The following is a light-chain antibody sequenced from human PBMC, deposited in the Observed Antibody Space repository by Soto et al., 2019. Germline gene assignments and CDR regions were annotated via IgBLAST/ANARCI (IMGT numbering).Light chain of an antibody. V-gene: IGKV3-20*01. CDR1: QSVVNN. CDR2: LAS. CDR3: QQYGSSPWT. J-gene: IGKJ1*01. Sequence: EIVLTQSPDTLSLSPGERVTLSCRASQSVVNNLAWYQQKVGQAPRLLIYLASSRAAGVPERFSGSGSGTDFALTISRLDPEDFAVYYCQQYGSSPWTFGQGTKVDI.